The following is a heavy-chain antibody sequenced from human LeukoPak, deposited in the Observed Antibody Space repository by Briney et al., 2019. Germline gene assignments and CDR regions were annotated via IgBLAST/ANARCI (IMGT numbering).Heavy chain of an antibody. V-gene: IGHV4-4*07. J-gene: IGHJ4*02. Sequence: KPSENLSLTCTVSGGSISDYYWTWVRQPAGKGLEWIGRINTSGSTNYNPSLNSRVTMSVDTSKNQFSLKLTSVTAADTGVYYCARLLLTSSCYDRLWTFDYWGQGSLVTVSS. CDR2: INTSGST. D-gene: IGHD3-22*01. CDR1: GGSISDYY. CDR3: ARLLLTSSCYDRLWTFDY.